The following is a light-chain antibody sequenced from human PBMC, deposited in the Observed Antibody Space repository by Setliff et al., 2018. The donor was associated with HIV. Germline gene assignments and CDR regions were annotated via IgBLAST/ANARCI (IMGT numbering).Light chain of an antibody. V-gene: IGLV1-40*01. CDR3: QSYDSSMSGYV. CDR2: SFT. J-gene: IGLJ1*01. CDR1: STNVGGGFD. Sequence: QSVLTQPPSVSGAPGQRVTISCTGSSTNVGGGFDVHWYQQFPGTAPKLLIYSFTNRPSGVPDRFSGSKSGTSASLAIAGLQAEDEADYYCQSYDSSMSGYVFGTGTKVTVL.